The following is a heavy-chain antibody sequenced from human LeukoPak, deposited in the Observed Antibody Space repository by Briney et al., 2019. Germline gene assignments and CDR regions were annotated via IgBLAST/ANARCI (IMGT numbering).Heavy chain of an antibody. J-gene: IGHJ4*02. CDR3: ARRESGYRHVVFDY. CDR1: GGSFSGYY. CDR2: IYYSGST. D-gene: IGHD5-18*01. V-gene: IGHV4-34*01. Sequence: SESLSLTCAVYGGSFSGYYWGWIRQPPGKGLEWIGCIYYSGSTYYNPCLKSRVTISVDTYKNQFSLKLIVVTAADTAVYYCARRESGYRHVVFDYWGQGTLVTVSS.